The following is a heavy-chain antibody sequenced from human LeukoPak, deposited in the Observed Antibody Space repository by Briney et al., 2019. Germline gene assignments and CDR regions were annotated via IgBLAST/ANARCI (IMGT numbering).Heavy chain of an antibody. Sequence: GESLKISCKGSGYRFTSYWIGWVRQMPGKGLERMGIIYPGDSDTRNNPSFQGQVTISVDKSINTAYLQWSSLKASDTAMYYCATNTASGVFEGWGQGTLVTVSS. D-gene: IGHD3-10*01. CDR1: GYRFTSYW. CDR3: ATNTASGVFEG. CDR2: IYPGDSDT. V-gene: IGHV5-51*01. J-gene: IGHJ4*02.